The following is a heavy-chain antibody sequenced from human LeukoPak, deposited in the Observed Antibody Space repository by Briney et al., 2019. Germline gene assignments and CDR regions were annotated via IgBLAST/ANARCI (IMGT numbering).Heavy chain of an antibody. Sequence: PSETLSLTCTVSGGSISSSSYYWGWIRQPPGKGLEWTGSIYYSGSTYYNPSLKSRVTISVDTSKNQFSLKLSSVTAADTAVYYCASRYYYGSGSYYPYFDYWGQGTLVTVSS. D-gene: IGHD3-10*01. J-gene: IGHJ4*02. CDR3: ASRYYYGSGSYYPYFDY. CDR1: GGSISSSSYY. V-gene: IGHV4-39*07. CDR2: IYYSGST.